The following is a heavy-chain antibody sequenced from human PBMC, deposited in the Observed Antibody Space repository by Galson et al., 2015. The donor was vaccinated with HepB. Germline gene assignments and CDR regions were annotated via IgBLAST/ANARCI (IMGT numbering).Heavy chain of an antibody. V-gene: IGHV3-30-3*01. D-gene: IGHD6-13*01. CDR3: ARDRPGYSKTEDAFDI. Sequence: SLRLSCAASGFTFSSYAMHWVRQAPGKGLEWVAVISYDGSNKYYADSVKGRFTISRDNSKNTLYLQMNSLRAEDTAVYYCARDRPGYSKTEDAFDIWGQGTMVTVSS. CDR2: ISYDGSNK. CDR1: GFTFSSYA. J-gene: IGHJ3*02.